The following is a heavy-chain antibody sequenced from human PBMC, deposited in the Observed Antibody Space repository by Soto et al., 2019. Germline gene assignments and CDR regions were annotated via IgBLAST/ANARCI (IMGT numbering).Heavy chain of an antibody. CDR2: IYYSGST. Sequence: SETLSLTCTVSGGSISSYYWSWIRQPPGKGLEWIGYIYYSGSTNYNPSLKSRVTISVDTSKNQFSLKLSSVTAADTAVYYCARVPDTAMAYYFDYWGQGTLVTVSS. D-gene: IGHD5-18*01. CDR1: GGSISSYY. V-gene: IGHV4-59*01. CDR3: ARVPDTAMAYYFDY. J-gene: IGHJ4*02.